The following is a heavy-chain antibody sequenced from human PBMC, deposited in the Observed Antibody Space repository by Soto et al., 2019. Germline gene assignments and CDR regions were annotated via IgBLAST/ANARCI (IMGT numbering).Heavy chain of an antibody. D-gene: IGHD3-16*02. CDR2: INPSGGST. V-gene: IGHV1-46*01. J-gene: IGHJ4*02. CDR3: ARGGETLRLGELSFFDY. Sequence: QVQLVQSGAEVKKPGASVKVSCKASGYTFTSYYMHWVRQAPGQGLEWMGIINPSGGSTSYAQKFHGRVTITRDTSTSTFYRELSSLRSEDTAVYYCARGGETLRLGELSFFDYWGQGTLVTVSS. CDR1: GYTFTSYY.